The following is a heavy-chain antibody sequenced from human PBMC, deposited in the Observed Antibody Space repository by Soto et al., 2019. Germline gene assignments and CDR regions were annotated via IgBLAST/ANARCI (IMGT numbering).Heavy chain of an antibody. CDR3: ATCYNGEDSSYFDN. Sequence: SVKVSCQASGFTFTSSAVQWVRQAPGQGLEWMGRIIPILGIANYAQKFQGRVTITADKSTSTAYMELRSLRSDDTAVYYCATCYNGEDSSYFDNGAQGT. J-gene: IGHJ4*02. CDR1: GFTFTSSA. D-gene: IGHD3-22*01. CDR2: IIPILGIA. V-gene: IGHV1-69*04.